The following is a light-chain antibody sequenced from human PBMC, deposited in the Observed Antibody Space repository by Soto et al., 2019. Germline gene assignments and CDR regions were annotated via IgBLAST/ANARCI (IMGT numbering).Light chain of an antibody. J-gene: IGKJ5*01. CDR1: QTISSW. CDR2: KAS. Sequence: DIHMTQSPSTKSPSVGTTLTITCXASQTISSWLAWYQQKPGKAPKLLIYKASTLKSGVPSRFSGSGSGTEFTLTISSLQPEDFATYYCQQSYSTLRTFGQGTRLEI. V-gene: IGKV1-5*03. CDR3: QQSYSTLRT.